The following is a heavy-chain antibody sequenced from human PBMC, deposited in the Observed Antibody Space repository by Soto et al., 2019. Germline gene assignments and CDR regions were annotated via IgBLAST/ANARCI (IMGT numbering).Heavy chain of an antibody. D-gene: IGHD3-10*01. CDR1: GGYLSNYY. V-gene: IGHV4-59*01. Sequence: SETLSLTCPVSGGYLSNYYLNWIRPSPGKGLEWIGSIYNTGSTSYNPSLQSRVTMSVDTSKNQFSLELTSVTAADAAVYYCARTCFDSGTYYNSCFDPWGQGTLVTVSS. CDR3: ARTCFDSGTYYNSCFDP. J-gene: IGHJ5*02. CDR2: IYNTGST.